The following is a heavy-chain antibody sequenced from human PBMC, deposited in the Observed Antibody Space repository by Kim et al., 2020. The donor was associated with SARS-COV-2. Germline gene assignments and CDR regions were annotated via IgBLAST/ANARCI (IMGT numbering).Heavy chain of an antibody. CDR2: IYHSGST. J-gene: IGHJ4*02. V-gene: IGHV4-4*02. CDR3: ARGVIKALDFWSGYYAYDY. Sequence: SETLSLTGAVSGGSISSSNWWSWVRQPPGKGLEWIGEIYHSGSTNYNPSLKSRVTISVDKSKNQFSLKLSSVTAADTAVYYCARGVIKALDFWSGYYAYDYWGQGTLVTVSS. CDR1: GGSISSSNW. D-gene: IGHD3-3*01.